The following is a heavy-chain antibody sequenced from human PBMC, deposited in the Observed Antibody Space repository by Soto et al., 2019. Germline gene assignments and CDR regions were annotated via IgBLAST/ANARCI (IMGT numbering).Heavy chain of an antibody. CDR3: ARGAVYYDSSGYFSY. Sequence: SETLSLTCTVSGGSISSGGYYWSWNRQHPGKGLEWIGYIYYIGSTYYNPSLKSRVTISVDTSKNQFSLKLSSVTAADTAVYYCARGAVYYDSSGYFSYWGQGTLVTVSS. J-gene: IGHJ4*02. CDR2: IYYIGST. V-gene: IGHV4-31*03. D-gene: IGHD3-22*01. CDR1: GGSISSGGYY.